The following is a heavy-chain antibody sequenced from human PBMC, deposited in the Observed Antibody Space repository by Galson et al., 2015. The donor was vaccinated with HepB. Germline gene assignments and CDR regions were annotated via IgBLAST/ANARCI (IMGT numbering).Heavy chain of an antibody. D-gene: IGHD4-17*01. CDR2: SSTFNANT. V-gene: IGHV1-18*01. J-gene: IGHJ4*02. CDR1: GYTFSTYG. CDR3: ALNYGDFDY. Sequence: SVKVSCKASGYTFSTYGITWVRQAPGQGLKWMGWSSTFNANTNYAQKLQGRVTLTTDTSTSTAYLELRSLISDDTAVYYCALNYGDFDYWGQGTLVTVSS.